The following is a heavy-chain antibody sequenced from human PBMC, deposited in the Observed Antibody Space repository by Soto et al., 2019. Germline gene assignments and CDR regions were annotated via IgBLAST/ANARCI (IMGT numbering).Heavy chain of an antibody. CDR1: GGTFSSYA. Sequence: QVQLVQSGAEVQKPGSSVKVSCKASGGTFSSYAISWVRQAPGQGLEWLGGIIPIFGTANYAQKFQGRVTITADESTSTAYRELSSLRSEDTAVDYCARLGRVVAANGGPSDYWGQGTLVTVSA. CDR3: ARLGRVVAANGGPSDY. D-gene: IGHD2-15*01. V-gene: IGHV1-69*01. CDR2: IIPIFGTA. J-gene: IGHJ4*02.